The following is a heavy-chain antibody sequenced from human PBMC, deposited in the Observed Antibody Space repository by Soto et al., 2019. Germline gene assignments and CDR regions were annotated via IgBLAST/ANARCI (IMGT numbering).Heavy chain of an antibody. V-gene: IGHV4-59*01. CDR3: GRGRKEMATIIYY. CDR2: IYYSGST. J-gene: IGHJ4*02. D-gene: IGHD5-12*01. Sequence: SETLSLTCTVSGRSISSYYWSWIRQPPGKGLEWVGDIYYSGSTNYNPSLKSRVTISVDTSKNQFSLMLSSVTAAETAVNYCGRGRKEMATIIYYWGQGTLVTVSS. CDR1: GRSISSYY.